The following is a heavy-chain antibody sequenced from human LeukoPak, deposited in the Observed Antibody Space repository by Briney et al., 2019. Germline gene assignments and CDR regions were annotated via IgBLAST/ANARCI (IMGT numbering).Heavy chain of an antibody. CDR1: GGSLSSHY. CDR3: AREGQLLYRAGRWFDP. Sequence: SETLSLTCTVSGGSLSSHYWSWIRQPPGKGLEWIGYIYYRGSTNYNPSLKSRVTISVDTSKNQFSLKLSSVTAADTAVYYCAREGQLLYRAGRWFDPWGQGTLVTVSS. J-gene: IGHJ5*02. V-gene: IGHV4-59*11. CDR2: IYYRGST. D-gene: IGHD2-2*02.